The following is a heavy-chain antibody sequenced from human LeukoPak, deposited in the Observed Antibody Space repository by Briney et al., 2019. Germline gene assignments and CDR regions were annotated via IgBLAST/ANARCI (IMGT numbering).Heavy chain of an antibody. CDR3: AKDGSIAAAGYFDF. D-gene: IGHD6-25*01. CDR2: ISYDGSNR. CDR1: GFTFNYYA. Sequence: GGSLRLSCAASGFTFNYYAMHWVRQAPGKGLEWVSFISYDGSNRYYADSVKGRFTISRDNSKNTLFLQMNSLRPEDTAVYYCAKDGSIAAAGYFDFWGLGTLVTASS. V-gene: IGHV3-30*18. J-gene: IGHJ4*02.